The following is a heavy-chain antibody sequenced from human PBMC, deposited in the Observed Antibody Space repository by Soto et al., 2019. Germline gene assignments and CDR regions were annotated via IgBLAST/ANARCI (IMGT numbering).Heavy chain of an antibody. CDR3: AKGLWFGELLPSYGMDV. Sequence: QVQLVESGGGVVQPGRSLRLSCAASGFTFSSYGMHWVRQAPGKGLEWVAVISYDGSNKYYADSVKGRFTISRDNSKNTLYLQMNSRRAEDTAVYYCAKGLWFGELLPSYGMDVWGQGTTVTVSS. V-gene: IGHV3-30*18. CDR2: ISYDGSNK. D-gene: IGHD3-10*01. CDR1: GFTFSSYG. J-gene: IGHJ6*02.